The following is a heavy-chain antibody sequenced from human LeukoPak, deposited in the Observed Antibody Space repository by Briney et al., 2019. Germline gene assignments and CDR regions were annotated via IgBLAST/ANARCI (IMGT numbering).Heavy chain of an antibody. Sequence: PGGSLRLSCAASGFTFSSYWMSWVRQAPGKGLEWVANIKQDGSEKCYVDSVKGRFTISRDNAKNSLYLQMNSLRAEDTAVYYCAKGLGTYGGYDNNYFDYWGQGTLVTVSS. J-gene: IGHJ4*02. CDR3: AKGLGTYGGYDNNYFDY. CDR2: IKQDGSEK. V-gene: IGHV3-7*03. CDR1: GFTFSSYW. D-gene: IGHD5-12*01.